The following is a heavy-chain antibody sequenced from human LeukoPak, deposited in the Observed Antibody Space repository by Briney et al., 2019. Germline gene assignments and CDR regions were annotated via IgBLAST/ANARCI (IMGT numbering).Heavy chain of an antibody. CDR3: ARFRTLVAGYFDY. CDR1: GGSISSYY. D-gene: IGHD6-19*01. CDR2: IYYSGST. J-gene: IGHJ4*02. Sequence: SETLSLTCTVSGGSISSYYWSWIRQPPGKGLEWIGYIYYSGSTNYNPSLKSRVTISVDTSKNQFSLKLSSVTAADTAVYYCARFRTLVAGYFDYWGQGTLGTVSS. V-gene: IGHV4-59*08.